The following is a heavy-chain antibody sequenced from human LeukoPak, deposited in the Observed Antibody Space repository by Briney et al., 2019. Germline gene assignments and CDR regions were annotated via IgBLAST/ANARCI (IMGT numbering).Heavy chain of an antibody. CDR1: GASVSSGDHH. CDR3: ARGTPGIAAGNWFDP. V-gene: IGHV4-61*08. D-gene: IGHD6-13*01. J-gene: IGHJ5*02. CDR2: NMNT. Sequence: SETLSLTCIVSGASVSSGDHHWSWIRQAPGKGLEWIGHNMNTYYNPSLKSRVTISVDTSKNQFSLKLSSVTAADTAVYYCARGTPGIAAGNWFDPWGQGTLVTVSS.